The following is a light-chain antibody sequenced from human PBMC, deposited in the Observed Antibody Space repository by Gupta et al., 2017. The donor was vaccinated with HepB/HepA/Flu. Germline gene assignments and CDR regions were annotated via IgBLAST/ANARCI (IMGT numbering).Light chain of an antibody. V-gene: IGKV3-15*01. CDR1: QSVSSN. J-gene: IGKJ4*01. CDR2: GAS. CDR3: QQYKNWPPLT. Sequence: EIVMTQSPATLSVSPGERATLSCRASQSVSSNLAWYQQKPGQAPRLLIYGASTRATGIPARFSGSGSGKEFTLTISSRQSEDFAVYYCQQYKNWPPLTFGGGTKVEIK.